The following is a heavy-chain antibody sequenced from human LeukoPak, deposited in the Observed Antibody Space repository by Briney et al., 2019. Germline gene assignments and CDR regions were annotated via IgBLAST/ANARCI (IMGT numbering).Heavy chain of an antibody. J-gene: IGHJ4*02. CDR1: GYTFTSYD. Sequence: ASVKVSCKASGYTFTSYDINWVRQATGQGLEWMGWMNPNSGNTGYAQKLQGRLTMTLDTSVSTAYVELSSLTSDDTAVYFCARARPNLYYFDFWGQGTLVTVSS. CDR2: MNPNSGNT. V-gene: IGHV1-8*01. CDR3: ARARPNLYYFDF.